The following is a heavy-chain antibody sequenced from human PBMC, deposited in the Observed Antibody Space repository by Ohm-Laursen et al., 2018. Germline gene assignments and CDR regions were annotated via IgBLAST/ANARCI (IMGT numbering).Heavy chain of an antibody. Sequence: SLRLSCAASGFTFSSYEMNWVRQAPGKGLEWVSYISSSGRTIYCADSVKGRFTISRDNAKNSLSLQMNSLRAEDTAVYYCARDFAVPYGFWGQGTLVTVSS. J-gene: IGHJ4*02. CDR1: GFTFSSYE. CDR2: ISSSGRTI. V-gene: IGHV3-48*03. D-gene: IGHD3-10*01. CDR3: ARDFAVPYGF.